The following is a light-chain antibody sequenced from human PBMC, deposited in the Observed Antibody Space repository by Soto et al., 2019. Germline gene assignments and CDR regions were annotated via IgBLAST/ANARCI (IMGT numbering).Light chain of an antibody. CDR3: QQRNSWPIT. V-gene: IGKV3-11*01. CDR2: DVS. J-gene: IGKJ5*01. Sequence: EIVLTQSPATLSLSPGERATLSCRASQSVNSYLVWYQQKPGQAPRLLIYDVSNRATGIPARFSGSGSGTDFTLTISSLEPEDFAVYYCQQRNSWPITFGQGTRLEIK. CDR1: QSVNSY.